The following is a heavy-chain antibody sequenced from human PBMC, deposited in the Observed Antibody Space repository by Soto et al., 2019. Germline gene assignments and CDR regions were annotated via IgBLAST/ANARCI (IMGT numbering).Heavy chain of an antibody. V-gene: IGHV4-30-4*01. J-gene: IGHJ6*02. D-gene: IGHD2-15*01. Sequence: QVQLQESGPGLVKPSQTLSLTCTVSGGSISSGDYYWSWIRQPPGKGLEWIGYIYYSGSTYYNPSLKSRVTISVDTSKNQLSLKLSSVTAADTAVYYCAREDRDCSGGSCYSDYYGMDVWGQGTTVTVSS. CDR1: GGSISSGDYY. CDR3: AREDRDCSGGSCYSDYYGMDV. CDR2: IYYSGST.